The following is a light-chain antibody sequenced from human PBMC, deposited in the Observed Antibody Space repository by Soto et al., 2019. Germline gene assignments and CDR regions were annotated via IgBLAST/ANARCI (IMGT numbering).Light chain of an antibody. CDR2: GAS. V-gene: IGKV3-20*01. Sequence: EIVLTQSPGTLSLSPGERATLSCRASQSVSSSYLAWYQQKPGQAPRLLIYGASSRATGIPDSFSGSGSGTVFTPTISRLEPEDFSVYYSQHYGNSPPITFGQATRLEIK. J-gene: IGKJ5*01. CDR3: QHYGNSPPIT. CDR1: QSVSSSY.